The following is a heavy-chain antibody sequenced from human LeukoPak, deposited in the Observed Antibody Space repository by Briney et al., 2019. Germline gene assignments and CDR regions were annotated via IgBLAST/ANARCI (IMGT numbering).Heavy chain of an antibody. V-gene: IGHV4-34*01. CDR1: GGSFSGYY. J-gene: IGHJ4*02. D-gene: IGHD3-10*01. CDR3: ARAPGITMVRGVITRGDFDY. CDR2: INRSGST. Sequence: PSETLSLTCAVYGGSFSGYYWSWIRQPPGKGLEWIGEINRSGSTNYNPSLKSRVTISVDTSKNQFSLKLSSVTAADTAVYYCARAPGITMVRGVITRGDFDYWGQGTLVTVSS.